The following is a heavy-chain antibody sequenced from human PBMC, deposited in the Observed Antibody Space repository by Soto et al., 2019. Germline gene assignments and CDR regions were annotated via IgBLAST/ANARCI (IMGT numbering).Heavy chain of an antibody. CDR3: ARLILFHWFDP. Sequence: SETLSLTCTVSGGSLSSSSYYWGWIRQPPGKGLEWIGSIYYSGSTYYNPSLKSRVTISVDTSKNQFSLKLSSVTAADTAVYYCARLILFHWFDPWCQGTLVTVSS. J-gene: IGHJ5*02. V-gene: IGHV4-39*01. CDR1: GGSLSSSSYY. D-gene: IGHD2-15*01. CDR2: IYYSGST.